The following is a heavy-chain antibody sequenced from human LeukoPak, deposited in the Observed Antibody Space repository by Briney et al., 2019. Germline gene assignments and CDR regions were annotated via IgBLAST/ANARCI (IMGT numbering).Heavy chain of an antibody. Sequence: AGGSLRLSCAASGFTFDDYGMSWVRQAPGKGLEWVSGINWNGGSTGYADSVKGRFTISRDNAKNSLYLQMNSLRAEDTALYHCARDLGITGTTDAYNWFDPWGQGTLVTVSS. CDR3: ARDLGITGTTDAYNWFDP. CDR2: INWNGGST. J-gene: IGHJ5*02. CDR1: GFTFDDYG. V-gene: IGHV3-20*01. D-gene: IGHD1-7*01.